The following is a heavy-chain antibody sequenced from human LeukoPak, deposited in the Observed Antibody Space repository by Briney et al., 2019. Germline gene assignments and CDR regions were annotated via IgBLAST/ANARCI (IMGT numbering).Heavy chain of an antibody. CDR1: GGSISSGGYY. CDR3: VRNSNDYSYFDY. D-gene: IGHD3-22*01. J-gene: IGHJ4*02. CDR2: IYYSGTT. V-gene: IGHV4-31*03. Sequence: TSETLSLTCTVSGGSISSGGYYWTWIRQHPRKGLAWIGYIYYSGTTYYNPSLESRVTISVDTSKNQFSLKLSSVTAADTAVYYCVRNSNDYSYFDYWGQGTLVTVSA.